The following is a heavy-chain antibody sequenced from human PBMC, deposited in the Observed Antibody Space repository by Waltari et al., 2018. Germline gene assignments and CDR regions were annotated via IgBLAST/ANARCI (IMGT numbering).Heavy chain of an antibody. CDR2: IYHSGRT. D-gene: IGHD3-10*01. J-gene: IGHJ4*02. Sequence: QVQLQESGPGLVKPSETLSLTCTVSGYSISSGYYWGWIRQPPGKGLEWIGSIYHSGRTYYNPSLKSRVTISVDTSKNQFSLKLSSVTAADTAVYYCARDHYYGSGNYFDYWGQGTLVTVSS. CDR1: GYSISSGYY. CDR3: ARDHYYGSGNYFDY. V-gene: IGHV4-38-2*02.